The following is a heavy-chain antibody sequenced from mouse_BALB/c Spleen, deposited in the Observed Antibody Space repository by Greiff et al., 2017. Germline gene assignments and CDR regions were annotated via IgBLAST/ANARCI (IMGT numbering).Heavy chain of an antibody. Sequence: EVQLQQSGPELGKPGASVKISCKASGYSFTGYNMYWVKQSHRKSLEWIGYIDPYNGGTSYNQKSKGKATLTVDKSSSTAYMHLNSLTSEDSAIYYCARAITTATWGFAYWGQGTLVTVSA. V-gene: IGHV1S135*01. CDR1: GYSFTGYN. CDR2: IDPYNGGT. D-gene: IGHD1-2*01. J-gene: IGHJ3*01. CDR3: ARAITTATWGFAY.